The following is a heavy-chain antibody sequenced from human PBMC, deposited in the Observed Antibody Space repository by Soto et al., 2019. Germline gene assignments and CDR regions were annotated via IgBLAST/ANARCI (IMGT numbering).Heavy chain of an antibody. CDR3: ARETTYVILTASYGNWFDP. CDR2: ISSSSTYI. V-gene: IGHV3-21*01. J-gene: IGHJ5*02. D-gene: IGHD3-9*01. CDR1: GFTFSSYN. Sequence: EVQLVESGGGLVKPGGSLRLSCAASGFTFSSYNMNWVRQAPWKGLEWVSSISSSSTYIYYADSVKGRFTISRDNAKNSLYLQMNSLRAEDTPVYYCARETTYVILTASYGNWFDPWGQGTLVTVSS.